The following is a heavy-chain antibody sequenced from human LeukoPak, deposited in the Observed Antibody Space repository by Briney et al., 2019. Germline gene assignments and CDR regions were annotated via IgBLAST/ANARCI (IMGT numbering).Heavy chain of an antibody. V-gene: IGHV1-8*01. D-gene: IGHD7-27*01. J-gene: IGHJ4*02. CDR3: ARGPPNWGYDY. CDR2: MSPNSGDT. CDR1: GYTFTSYD. Sequence: ASVKVSCKASGYTFTSYDFNWVRQATGQRPEWMGWMSPNSGDTGYAQKFQDRVTMTRNTSISTAYMELSSLRSDDTAVYYCARGPPNWGYDYWGPGTLVTVAS.